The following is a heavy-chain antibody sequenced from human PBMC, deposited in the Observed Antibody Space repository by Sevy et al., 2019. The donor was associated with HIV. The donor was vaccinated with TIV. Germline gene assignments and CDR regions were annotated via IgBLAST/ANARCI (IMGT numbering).Heavy chain of an antibody. CDR2: ISGSGGST. J-gene: IGHJ3*02. CDR3: AKDRYDGSGYYPEGAFDI. V-gene: IGHV3-23*01. D-gene: IGHD3-22*01. Sequence: GGSLRLSCAASGFTFSSYAMNWVRQAPGKGLEWVSTISGSGGSTYYGDSVNGRFTISRDNSKNTVYLQMSSLRAEDTALYYCAKDRYDGSGYYPEGAFDIWGQGTKVTVSS. CDR1: GFTFSSYA.